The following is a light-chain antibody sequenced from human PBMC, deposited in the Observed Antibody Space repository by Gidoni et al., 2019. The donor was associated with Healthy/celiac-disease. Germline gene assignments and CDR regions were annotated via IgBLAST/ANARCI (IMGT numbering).Light chain of an antibody. CDR3: SSYAGSNNWV. V-gene: IGLV2-8*03. CDR2: EVS. CDR1: SSDVGGYNY. J-gene: IGLJ3*02. Sequence: PGQSVTISCTGTSSDVGGYNYVSWYQQHPGKAPKLMIYEVSKRPSGVPDRFFGSKSGNTASLTVSGLQAEDEADYYCSSYAGSNNWVFGGGTKLTVL.